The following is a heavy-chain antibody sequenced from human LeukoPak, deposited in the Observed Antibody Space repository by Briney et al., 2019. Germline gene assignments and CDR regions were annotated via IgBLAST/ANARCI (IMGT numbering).Heavy chain of an antibody. V-gene: IGHV3-23*01. CDR2: ISGSGGST. CDR1: GFTFSSYA. Sequence: GGSLRLSCAASGFTFSSYAMSWVRQAPGKGLEWVSAISGSGGSTYYADSVKGRFTISRDNSKNTLYLQMNSLRAEDTAVYYCAKDNGRYCSGGSCYSFDYWGQGTLVTVSS. CDR3: AKDNGRYCSGGSCYSFDY. D-gene: IGHD2-15*01. J-gene: IGHJ4*02.